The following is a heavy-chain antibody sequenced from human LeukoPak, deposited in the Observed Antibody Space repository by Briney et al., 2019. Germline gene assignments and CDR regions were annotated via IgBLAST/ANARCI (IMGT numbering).Heavy chain of an antibody. D-gene: IGHD3-22*01. J-gene: IGHJ4*02. CDR3: ASINISATSGYYGYYFDN. CDR1: GGSITSGEYS. V-gene: IGHV4-30-2*01. Sequence: PSQSLSLTWAITGGSITSGEYSWNWIRQPPGKGLEWIGYIYHSGSTYYSPSLKSRVTMSVDRSKNQFSLNLNSVTAADTAVYYCASINISATSGYYGYYFDNWGQGTLVTVSS. CDR2: IYHSGST.